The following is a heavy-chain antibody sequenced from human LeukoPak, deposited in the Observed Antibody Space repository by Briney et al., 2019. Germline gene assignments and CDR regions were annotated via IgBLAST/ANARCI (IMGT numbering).Heavy chain of an antibody. J-gene: IGHJ4*02. CDR1: EFTFSSYW. Sequence: GGSLRLSCAASEFTFSSYWMHWVRQAPGKGLVWVSRINTDGSSTTYADSVKGRFTISRDNAKNTLYLEMSSLRAEDTAVYYCARGYSGTYRFGYWGQGTLVTVSS. V-gene: IGHV3-74*01. CDR2: INTDGSST. D-gene: IGHD1-26*01. CDR3: ARGYSGTYRFGY.